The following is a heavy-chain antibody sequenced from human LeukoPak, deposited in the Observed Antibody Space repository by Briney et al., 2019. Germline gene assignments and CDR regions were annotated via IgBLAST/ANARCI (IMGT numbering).Heavy chain of an antibody. J-gene: IGHJ5*02. V-gene: IGHV4-38-2*02. CDR1: GYSISSGYY. Sequence: SETLSLTCTVSGYSISSGYYWGWIRQPPGKGLEWIGSIYHSGSTYYNPSLKSRVTMSVDTSKNQFSLKVSSVTAADTAVYYCARDNSVRDEAWWFNPWGQGTLVTVSS. CDR3: ARDNSVRDEAWWFNP. D-gene: IGHD5-24*01. CDR2: IYHSGST.